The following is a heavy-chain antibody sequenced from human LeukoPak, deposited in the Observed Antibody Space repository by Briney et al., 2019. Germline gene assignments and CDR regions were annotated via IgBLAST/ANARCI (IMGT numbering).Heavy chain of an antibody. CDR2: ISTYNGDT. CDR1: GYIFTSYG. Sequence: GASVKVSCKASGYIFTSYGITWVRQAPGQGLEWMGWISTYNGDTNYAQNLQGRVTMTTDTSTSTAYMELRSLRSDDTAVYYCARDRLGIWLPETMVGLDYWGQGTLVTVSS. J-gene: IGHJ4*02. D-gene: IGHD5-18*01. V-gene: IGHV1-18*01. CDR3: ARDRLGIWLPETMVGLDY.